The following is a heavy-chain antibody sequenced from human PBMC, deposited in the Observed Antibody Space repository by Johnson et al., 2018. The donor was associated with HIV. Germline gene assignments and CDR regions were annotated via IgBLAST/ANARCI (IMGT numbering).Heavy chain of an antibody. CDR1: GFTLSSYW. CDR2: IKQAGSET. J-gene: IGHJ3*02. CDR3: ARSYSGNSAFDI. D-gene: IGHD1-26*01. V-gene: IGHV3-7*01. Sequence: VQLVESGGGLVQPGGSVRLSCAASGFTLSSYWMSWVRQAPAKGLEWVVNIKQAGSETYYVDSVKGRFTISRENAKHSVYLQMNSLRAEDTAVYYCARSYSGNSAFDIWGQGTMVTVSS.